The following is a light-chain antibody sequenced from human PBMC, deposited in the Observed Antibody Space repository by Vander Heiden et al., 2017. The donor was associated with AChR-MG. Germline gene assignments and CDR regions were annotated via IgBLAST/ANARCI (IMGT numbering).Light chain of an antibody. Sequence: IQLTQSPSSLSASVGERVTITSPGRQGIRGYSAWYQPKPGRAPRPLRYTAYTWQSGVQTRIAGRGSRTDFVLTISSLQPEDFATYYRQQLNSYPNTFGQGTRLEIK. CDR3: QQLNSYPNT. CDR2: TAY. V-gene: IGKV1-9*01. CDR1: QGIRGY. J-gene: IGKJ5*01.